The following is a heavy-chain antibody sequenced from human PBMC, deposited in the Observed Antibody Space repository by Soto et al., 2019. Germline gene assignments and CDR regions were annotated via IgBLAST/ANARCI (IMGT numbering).Heavy chain of an antibody. CDR2: IPYIENT. CDR1: GGSISSDN. J-gene: IGHJ4*02. D-gene: IGHD3-16*01. V-gene: IGHV4-59*01. CDR3: ERAASRGTYFRVSYFDH. Sequence: SETLSLTCTVSGGSISSDNWFWIRMSLGTAVECMGYIPYIENTGYNPSLHTRDTISVDRSKNQFSQKVSSVTAADAAQYFCERAASRGTYFRVSYFDHWGQGTLVTVSS.